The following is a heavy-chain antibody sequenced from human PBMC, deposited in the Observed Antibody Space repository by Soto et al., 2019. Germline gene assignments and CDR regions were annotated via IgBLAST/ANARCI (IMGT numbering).Heavy chain of an antibody. Sequence: QVQLVESGGGLVQPGGSLRLSCAASEFTVSDNYMSWIRQAPGRGLEWVSYISSSGDYTNYADSVKGRFTISRDDATNSLYRQMNSLRAEDTAVYYCASVAHSGYGEYEGDTFNVWGQGTMVTVSS. J-gene: IGHJ3*01. D-gene: IGHD5-12*01. V-gene: IGHV3-11*06. CDR3: ASVAHSGYGEYEGDTFNV. CDR2: ISSSGDYT. CDR1: EFTVSDNY.